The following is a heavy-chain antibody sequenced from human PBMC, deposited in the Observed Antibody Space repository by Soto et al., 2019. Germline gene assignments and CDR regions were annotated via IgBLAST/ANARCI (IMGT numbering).Heavy chain of an antibody. CDR2: IHDSGNT. CDR1: GGSVSIGDYL. V-gene: IGHV4-30-4*01. Sequence: SETLSLTCTVFGGSVSIGDYLWSWIRQRPGKGLEWIGYIHDSGNTYYNPSLKSLFTISLDTSKNQFSLKVTSMTAADTAVYFCARARGGDSGDYASLFDRWGQGNLVTVSS. CDR3: ARARGGDSGDYASLFDR. D-gene: IGHD4-17*01. J-gene: IGHJ5*02.